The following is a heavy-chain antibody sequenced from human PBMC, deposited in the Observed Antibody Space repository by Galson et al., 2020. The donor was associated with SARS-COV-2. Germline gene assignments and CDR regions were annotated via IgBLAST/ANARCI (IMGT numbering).Heavy chain of an antibody. J-gene: IGHJ4*02. V-gene: IGHV3-73*01. Sequence: TGGSLRLSCAASGFTFSGSAMHWVRQPSGKGLEWVGRIRSKANSYATVYAASLKGRFTISRDDSKNTAYLQMNSLKTEDTAVYYCTSGKFDDYGGLGYWGQGTLVTVSS. CDR1: GFTFSGSA. CDR3: TSGKFDDYGGLGY. D-gene: IGHD4-17*01. CDR2: IRSKANSYAT.